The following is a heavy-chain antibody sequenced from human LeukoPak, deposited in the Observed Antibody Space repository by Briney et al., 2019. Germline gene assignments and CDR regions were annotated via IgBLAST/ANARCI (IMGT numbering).Heavy chain of an antibody. CDR3: AGGPGFLIDC. CDR1: GFTFSSYW. J-gene: IGHJ4*02. Sequence: GGSLRLSCAASGFTFSSYWMSWVRQAPGKGLEWVANIEQDGSEKHYVDSVKGRLTISRDNAKNLLYLQMNSLRVEDTAVYYCAGGPGFLIDCWGQGTLVTVSS. V-gene: IGHV3-7*01. D-gene: IGHD3-3*01. CDR2: IEQDGSEK.